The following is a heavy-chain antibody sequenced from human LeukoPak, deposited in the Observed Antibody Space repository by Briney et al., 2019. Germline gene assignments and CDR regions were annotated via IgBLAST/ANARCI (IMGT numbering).Heavy chain of an antibody. CDR1: GVTSNY. J-gene: IGHJ4*02. CDR2: IYNGGTT. V-gene: IGHV3-66*02. Sequence: PGESLRLSCAASGVTSNYFTWVRQAPGKGLERVSVIYNGGTTYYADSVKGRFTISRDNSKSTLFVYLQMNSLRTDDTAVYYCARGLAPMFDYWGQGTLVTVSS. CDR3: ARGLAPMFDY.